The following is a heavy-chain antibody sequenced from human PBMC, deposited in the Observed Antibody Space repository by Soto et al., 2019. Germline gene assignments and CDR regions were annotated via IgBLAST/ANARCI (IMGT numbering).Heavy chain of an antibody. CDR2: ISSSGSTI. CDR1: GFTFSSYE. Sequence: GGSLRLSCAASGFTFSSYEMNWVRQAPGKGLEWVSYISSSGSTIYYADSVKGRFTISRDNAKNSLYLQMNSLRAEDTAVYYCATLMTSDTRPEYSSSSFDYWGQGTLVTVSS. D-gene: IGHD6-6*01. V-gene: IGHV3-48*03. CDR3: ATLMTSDTRPEYSSSSFDY. J-gene: IGHJ4*02.